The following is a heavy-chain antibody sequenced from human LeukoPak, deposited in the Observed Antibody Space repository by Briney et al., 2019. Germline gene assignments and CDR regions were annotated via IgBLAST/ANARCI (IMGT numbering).Heavy chain of an antibody. CDR2: IEKDASRA. Sequence: GGSLRLSCGASGFTFSDFAMSWVRLAPGKGLEWVSSIEKDASRAYYADSVRGRFTVSRDNSKDTLYLQMSSLRVEDTALYYCAKQEGALIQNWCFDHWGLGTLVTVSS. V-gene: IGHV3-23*03. D-gene: IGHD1-26*01. CDR1: GFTFSDFA. CDR3: AKQEGALIQNWCFDH. J-gene: IGHJ4*02.